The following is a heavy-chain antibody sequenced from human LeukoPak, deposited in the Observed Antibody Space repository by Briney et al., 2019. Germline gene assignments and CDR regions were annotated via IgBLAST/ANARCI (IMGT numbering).Heavy chain of an antibody. CDR2: IYTSGST. CDR1: GGSISSYY. V-gene: IGHV4-4*07. D-gene: IGHD1-26*01. CDR3: ARNSGSFSSDYYHMDV. J-gene: IGHJ6*03. Sequence: PSETLSLTCTVSGGSISSYYWSWIRQPAGKGLEWIGRIYTSGSTNYSPSLKSRVTMSVDTSKNQFSLKLSSVTAADTAVYYCARNSGSFSSDYYHMDVWGKGTTVTVSS.